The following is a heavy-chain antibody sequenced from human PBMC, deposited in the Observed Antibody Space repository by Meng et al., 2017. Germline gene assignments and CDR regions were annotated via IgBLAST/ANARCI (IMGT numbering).Heavy chain of an antibody. D-gene: IGHD3-22*01. CDR3: ARALKHYYDSSGYRVGYFDY. J-gene: IGHJ4*02. CDR2: IIPIFGTA. Sequence: QGRLLRAGVEAKKPGSSGKVSCKASGGTFSSYAISWVRQAPGQGLEWMGGIIPIFGTANYAQKFQGRVTITADESTSTAYMELSSLRSEDTAVYYCARALKHYYDSSGYRVGYFDYWGQGTLVTVSS. CDR1: GGTFSSYA. V-gene: IGHV1-69*01.